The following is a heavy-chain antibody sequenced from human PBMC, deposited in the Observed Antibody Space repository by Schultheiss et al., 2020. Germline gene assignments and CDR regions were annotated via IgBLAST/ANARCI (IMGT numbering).Heavy chain of an antibody. Sequence: GSLNISCKGSGYRFTTYWIGWVRQMPGKGLEWMGIIYPGDSDARYSPSFQGQVTISADKSISTAYMELSRLRSDDTAVYYCARARMVRGSYPYGMDVWGRGTTVTVAS. J-gene: IGHJ6*02. D-gene: IGHD3-10*01. CDR2: IYPGDSDA. CDR3: ARARMVRGSYPYGMDV. V-gene: IGHV5-51*01. CDR1: GYRFTTYW.